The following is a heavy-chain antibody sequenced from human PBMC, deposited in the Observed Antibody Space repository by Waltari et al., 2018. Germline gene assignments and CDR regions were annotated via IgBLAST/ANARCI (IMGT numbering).Heavy chain of an antibody. D-gene: IGHD5-12*01. CDR2: ISGRGGNT. V-gene: IGHV3-23*01. Sequence: EVQLLESGGGLVQPGGSLRLSCAASGFTFSIYAMGWVRQAPGKGLGWVSAISGRGGNTYYADSVKGRFTISRDNSKNTLYLQMNSLRAEDTAVYYCAKDNRAIYSGYDYWGQGTLVTVSS. J-gene: IGHJ4*02. CDR3: AKDNRAIYSGYDY. CDR1: GFTFSIYA.